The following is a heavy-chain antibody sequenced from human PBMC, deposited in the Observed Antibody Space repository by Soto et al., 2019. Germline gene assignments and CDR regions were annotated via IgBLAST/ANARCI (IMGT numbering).Heavy chain of an antibody. CDR1: GFTFSSYA. Sequence: EVQILESGGGLVQPGGSLRLYCAASGFTFSSYAMYWVRQDPGKGLAWVSGISDSGTGTYYADSLKGRFPIARDNSKNTVYLQMKSLRAEDTAVYYCAKDHTVAIRDAFDIWGQGTMVNVSS. V-gene: IGHV3-23*01. CDR3: AKDHTVAIRDAFDI. J-gene: IGHJ3*02. D-gene: IGHD2-15*01. CDR2: ISDSGTGT.